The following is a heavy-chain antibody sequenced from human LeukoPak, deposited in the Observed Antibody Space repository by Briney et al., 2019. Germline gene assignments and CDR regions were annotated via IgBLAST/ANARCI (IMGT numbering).Heavy chain of an antibody. CDR1: GFTVSSNY. D-gene: IGHD6-13*01. J-gene: IGHJ6*02. V-gene: IGHV3-53*04. CDR2: IYSGGTT. CDR3: ARDSRAAGDYYYGMDV. Sequence: GGSLRLSCAASGFTVSSNYMSWVRQAPGKGLEWVSVIYSGGTTYYAGSVKGRFTISRSNSKNTLYLQMNGPRAEDTAVYYCARDSRAAGDYYYGMDVWGQGTTVTVSS.